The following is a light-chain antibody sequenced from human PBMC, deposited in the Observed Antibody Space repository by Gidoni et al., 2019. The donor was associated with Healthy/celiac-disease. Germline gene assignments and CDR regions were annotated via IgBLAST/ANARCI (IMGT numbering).Light chain of an antibody. Sequence: EIVMTLSPATLSVSPGERATLSCRASQSVSSNLAWYQQKPGQAPRLLIYVASTRATGIPARFSGSGSGTEFTLTISSLQSEDFAIYYCQQYNNSPPLTFGGGTKVEIK. CDR1: QSVSSN. CDR3: QQYNNSPPLT. J-gene: IGKJ4*01. V-gene: IGKV3-15*01. CDR2: VAS.